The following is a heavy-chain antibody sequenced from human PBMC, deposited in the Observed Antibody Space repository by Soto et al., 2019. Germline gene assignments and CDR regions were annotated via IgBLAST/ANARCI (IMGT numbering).Heavy chain of an antibody. D-gene: IGHD2-2*01. V-gene: IGHV1-69*01. J-gene: IGHJ6*02. Sequence: QVQLVQSGAEVKKPGSSVKVSCKASGGTFSSYAISWVRQAPGQGLEWMGGLIPIFGTANYAQKFQGRVTITAYESMSPAYMELSSLRSEDTAVYYCARDGMVLVPAAEYYYGMDFWGQGTTVTVSS. CDR1: GGTFSSYA. CDR2: LIPIFGTA. CDR3: ARDGMVLVPAAEYYYGMDF.